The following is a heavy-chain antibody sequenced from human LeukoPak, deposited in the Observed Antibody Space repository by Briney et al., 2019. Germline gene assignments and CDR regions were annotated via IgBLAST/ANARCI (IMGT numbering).Heavy chain of an antibody. CDR1: GFTFSSYS. Sequence: GGSLRLSCAASGFTFSSYSMNWVRQAPGKGLEWVSYISSSSSTIYYADSVKGRFTISRDNAKNSLYLQMKSLRAEDTDVYYCARDAVWGYYDSSGYYPLDSWGQGTLVTVSS. CDR3: ARDAVWGYYDSSGYYPLDS. V-gene: IGHV3-48*01. CDR2: ISSSSSTI. D-gene: IGHD3-22*01. J-gene: IGHJ4*02.